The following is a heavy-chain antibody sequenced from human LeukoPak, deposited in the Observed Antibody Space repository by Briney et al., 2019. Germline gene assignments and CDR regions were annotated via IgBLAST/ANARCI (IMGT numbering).Heavy chain of an antibody. V-gene: IGHV4-39*07. J-gene: IGHJ2*01. D-gene: IGHD5-18*01. Sequence: SETLSLTCTVSGGSISSSDYYWGWIRQPPGKGLEWIGTMYYSGSTYYNPSLTSRVTISIDTPKNQFSLRLNSVTAADTAVYYCAGGRASYGYWYFDLWGRGTLVTVSS. CDR2: MYYSGST. CDR1: GGSISSSDYY. CDR3: AGGRASYGYWYFDL.